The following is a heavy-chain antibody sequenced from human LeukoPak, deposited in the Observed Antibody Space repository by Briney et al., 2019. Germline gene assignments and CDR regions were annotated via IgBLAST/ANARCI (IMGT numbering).Heavy chain of an antibody. Sequence: PSGTLSLTCAVYGGSFSGYYGTWIRQTPEKGLEWIGEMNPSGSTNYNPSLKSRVTISVDTSKNQFSLELSSVTAADTAVYYCARGRQDVTMIVVVMTAVSYYLDVWGKGTTVTVS. D-gene: IGHD3-22*01. CDR3: ARGRQDVTMIVVVMTAVSYYLDV. J-gene: IGHJ6*03. V-gene: IGHV4-34*01. CDR1: GGSFSGYY. CDR2: MNPSGST.